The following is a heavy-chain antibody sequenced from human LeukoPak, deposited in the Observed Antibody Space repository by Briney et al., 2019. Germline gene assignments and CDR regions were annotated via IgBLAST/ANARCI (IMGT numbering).Heavy chain of an antibody. D-gene: IGHD2-2*01. CDR1: GGTFSSYA. V-gene: IGHV1-69*13. Sequence: SVKVSCKASGGTFSSYAISWVRQAPGQGLEWMGGIIPIFGTANYAQKFQGRVTITADESTSTAYMELSSLRSGDTAVYYCARKGYCSSTSCHYYYYGMDVWGQGTTVTVSS. CDR2: IIPIFGTA. CDR3: ARKGYCSSTSCHYYYYGMDV. J-gene: IGHJ6*02.